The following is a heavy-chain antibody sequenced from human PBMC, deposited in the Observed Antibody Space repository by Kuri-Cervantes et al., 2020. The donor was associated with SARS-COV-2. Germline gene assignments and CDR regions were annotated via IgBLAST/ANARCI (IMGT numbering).Heavy chain of an antibody. CDR3: ARFLQVVAL. Sequence: GESLKISCSASGFTFSSYSMNWVRQAPGKGLEWVSYISSSSSTIYYADFLKGRFTIHRDNVKNSLYLQMNSLRADDTAVFYRARFLQVVALWGQGTLVTVSS. J-gene: IGHJ4*02. V-gene: IGHV3-48*01. CDR2: ISSSSSTI. CDR1: GFTFSSYS. D-gene: IGHD2-15*01.